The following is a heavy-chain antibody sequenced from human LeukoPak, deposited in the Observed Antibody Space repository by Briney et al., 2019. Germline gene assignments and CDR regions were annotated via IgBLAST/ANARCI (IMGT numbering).Heavy chain of an antibody. D-gene: IGHD4-11*01. V-gene: IGHV1-24*01. Sequence: GASVKVSCKVSGYTLTELSMHWVRQAPGKGLEWMGGFDPEDGETIYAQKFQGRVTMTEDTSTDTAYMELSSLRPEDTAVYYCATDPLSYDYSMDYWGQGTLVTVSS. CDR1: GYTLTELS. J-gene: IGHJ4*02. CDR2: FDPEDGET. CDR3: ATDPLSYDYSMDY.